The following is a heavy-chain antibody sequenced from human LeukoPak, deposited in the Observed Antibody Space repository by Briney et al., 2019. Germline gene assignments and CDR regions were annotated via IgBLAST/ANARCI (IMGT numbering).Heavy chain of an antibody. CDR2: ISSSGSTI. Sequence: PGGSLRLSCAASGFTFSDYYMSWIRQAPGKGLEWVSYISSSGSTIYYADSVKGRFTISRDNAKNSLYLQMNSLRAGDTAVYYCARGTDTEQLYIDYWGQGTLVTVSS. J-gene: IGHJ4*02. V-gene: IGHV3-11*01. CDR1: GFTFSDYY. D-gene: IGHD6-13*01. CDR3: ARGTDTEQLYIDY.